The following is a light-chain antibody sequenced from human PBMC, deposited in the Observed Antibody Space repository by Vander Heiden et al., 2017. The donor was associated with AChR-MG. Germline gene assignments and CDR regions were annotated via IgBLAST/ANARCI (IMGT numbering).Light chain of an antibody. Sequence: QSALTQPPSVSGSPGQSVTISCTGTNNDLGSYNRVAWYQQSPGTAPKLIIYEVNNRPSGVPDRFSGSKSGNTASLTISGLQAEDEADYYCSSYTVSTTRVFGGGTKLTVL. CDR1: NNDLGSYNR. CDR2: EVN. J-gene: IGLJ3*02. CDR3: SSYTVSTTRV. V-gene: IGLV2-18*02.